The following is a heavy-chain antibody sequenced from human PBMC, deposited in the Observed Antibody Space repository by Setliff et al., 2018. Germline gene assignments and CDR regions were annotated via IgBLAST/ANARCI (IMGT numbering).Heavy chain of an antibody. J-gene: IGHJ4*02. Sequence: QTGGSLRLSCAASEFTFSSYAMSWVRQAPGKGLERVPGISGSGDSTYSADSVKGRFTISRDNSKNTLYLQMNSLKAEDTAVYYCATERTVEYCSGGTCYFDYWGQGTLVTVSS. CDR1: EFTFSSYA. CDR2: ISGSGDST. V-gene: IGHV3-23*01. CDR3: ATERTVEYCSGGTCYFDY. D-gene: IGHD2-15*01.